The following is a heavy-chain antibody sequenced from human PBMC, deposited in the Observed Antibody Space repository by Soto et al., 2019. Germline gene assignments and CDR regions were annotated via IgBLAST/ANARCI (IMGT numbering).Heavy chain of an antibody. CDR1: GGTFSSYA. J-gene: IGHJ6*02. CDR2: IIPIFGTA. CDR3: ARVPRITGTIYHCYGMDV. D-gene: IGHD1-7*01. Sequence: QVQLVQSGAEVKKPGSSVKVSCKASGGTFSSYAISWVRQAPAQGLEWMGGIIPIFGTANNAQKFQGRVTITADDSTSTADMELSRLRSEDTAGYYCARVPRITGTIYHCYGMDVWGQGATVTVSS. V-gene: IGHV1-69*01.